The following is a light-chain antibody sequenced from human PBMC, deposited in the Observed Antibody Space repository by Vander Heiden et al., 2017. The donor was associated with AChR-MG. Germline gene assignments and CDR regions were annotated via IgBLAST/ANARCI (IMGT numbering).Light chain of an antibody. CDR3: AAWDDSLSGHVV. CDR1: SSNLGRSS. Sequence: HSVLIQPPSASGTPGQRVTISCSGSSSNLGRSSVHWSHQFPGTTPKLLIYRDNQRPSGGPDRFSGSKSGTAASLAISGLRSEDEAAYFCAAWDDSLSGHVVFGGGTKLTVL. CDR2: RDN. V-gene: IGLV1-47*01. J-gene: IGLJ2*01.